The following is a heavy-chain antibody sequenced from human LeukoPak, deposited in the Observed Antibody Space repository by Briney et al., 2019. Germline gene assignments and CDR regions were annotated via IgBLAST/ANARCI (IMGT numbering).Heavy chain of an antibody. D-gene: IGHD3-22*01. CDR1: GFTFSSYA. CDR2: ISGSGGST. Sequence: PGGSLRLSCAVSGFTFSSYAMTWVRQVPGKGLEWVSAISGSGGSTYYADSVKGRFTISRDNSKNTLYLQMNSLRAEDTAVYYCAKDPYYDSSGYYLNWFDPWGQGTLVTVS. CDR3: AKDPYYDSSGYYLNWFDP. V-gene: IGHV3-23*01. J-gene: IGHJ5*02.